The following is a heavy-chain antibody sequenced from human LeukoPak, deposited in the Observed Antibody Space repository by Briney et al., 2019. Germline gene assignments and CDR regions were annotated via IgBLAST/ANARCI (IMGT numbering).Heavy chain of an antibody. D-gene: IGHD1-26*01. V-gene: IGHV4-59*11. CDR2: SYHSGTPT. CDR3: ARGPSIGFDY. Sequence: SETLSLTCSVSGDSISVHYWWAWIRQPPGKGLEWIGYSYHSGTPTSYNPSLKSRATISIDASRNQFSLKLNSVTAADTAVYYCARGPSIGFDYWGQGTLVTVSS. J-gene: IGHJ4*02. CDR1: GDSISVHY.